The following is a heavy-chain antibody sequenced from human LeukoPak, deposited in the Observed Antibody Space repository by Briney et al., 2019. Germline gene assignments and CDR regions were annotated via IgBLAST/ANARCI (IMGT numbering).Heavy chain of an antibody. Sequence: TGGSLRLSCAASGFTFSSYAMSWVRQAPGKGLEWVSAISGSGGSTYYADSVKGRFTISRDNSKNTLYLQMNSLRAEDTAVYYCAKDKGWGYYDSSGYECYFDYWGQGTLVTVSS. V-gene: IGHV3-23*01. CDR1: GFTFSSYA. CDR2: ISGSGGST. CDR3: AKDKGWGYYDSSGYECYFDY. J-gene: IGHJ4*02. D-gene: IGHD3-22*01.